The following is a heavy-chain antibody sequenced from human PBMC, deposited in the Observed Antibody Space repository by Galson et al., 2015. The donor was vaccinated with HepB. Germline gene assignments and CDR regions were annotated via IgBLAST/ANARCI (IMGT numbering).Heavy chain of an antibody. CDR2: IYPGDSDT. CDR1: GYSFTSYW. V-gene: IGHV5-51*01. CDR3: ARTSRQNMRLDAFHI. J-gene: IGHJ3*02. Sequence: QSGAEVKKPGESLKISCKGSGYSFTSYWIGWVRQMPGKGLEWMGIIYPGDSDTRYSPSFQGQVTISADKSISTAYLQWSSLKASDTAMYYCARTSRQNMRLDAFHISGQGTMVTVSS.